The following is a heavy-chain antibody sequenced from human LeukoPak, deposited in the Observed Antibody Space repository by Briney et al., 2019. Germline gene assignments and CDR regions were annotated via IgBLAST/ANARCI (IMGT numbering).Heavy chain of an antibody. CDR1: GFTFSSYG. J-gene: IGHJ4*02. CDR2: ISHDGSNP. CDR3: AKTHYYDSSGVPGDY. Sequence: RAGGSLRLSCAVSGFTFSSYGMHWVRQAPGKGLEWVAVISHDGSNPYYADSVKGRFTISRDNSKNTLYLQMSSLRAEDTATYYCAKTHYYDSSGVPGDYWGQGTLVTVSS. V-gene: IGHV3-30*18. D-gene: IGHD3-22*01.